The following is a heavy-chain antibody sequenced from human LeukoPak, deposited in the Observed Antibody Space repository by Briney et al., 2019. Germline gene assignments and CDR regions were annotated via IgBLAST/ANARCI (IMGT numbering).Heavy chain of an antibody. V-gene: IGHV3-66*01. CDR1: GFTVSRNY. CDR3: ARGLSGGNFDY. CDR2: IYSDGTT. J-gene: IGHJ4*02. Sequence: GGSLRLSCAASGFTVSRNYMTWVRQAPGTGLEWVSVIYSDGTTYYADSVKGRFTISRDNSKNTLYLQMNSLRAEDTAIYYCARGLSGGNFDYWGQGTLVTVSS. D-gene: IGHD3-3*01.